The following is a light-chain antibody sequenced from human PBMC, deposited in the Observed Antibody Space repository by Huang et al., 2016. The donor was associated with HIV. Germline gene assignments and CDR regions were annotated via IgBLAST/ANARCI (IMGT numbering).Light chain of an antibody. V-gene: IGKV1-5*03. J-gene: IGKJ4*01. CDR1: QSISSW. Sequence: DIQMTQSPSTMSASVGDRVTITCRASQSISSWLAWYQQKPGKAPKLLIDKSSSLESGVPSRFSGSGSGTEFTLTISSLQPDDFATYYCQQYSYLLTFGGGTKVEIK. CDR3: QQYSYLLT. CDR2: KSS.